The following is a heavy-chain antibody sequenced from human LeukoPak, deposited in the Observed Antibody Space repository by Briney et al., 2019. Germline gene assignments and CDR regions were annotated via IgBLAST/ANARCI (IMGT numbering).Heavy chain of an antibody. D-gene: IGHD3-22*01. J-gene: IGHJ4*02. Sequence: SVKVSCKASGGTFSSYAISWVRQAPGQGLEWMGAIIPIFGTANYAQKFQGRVTITTDESTSTAYMELSSLRSEDTAVYYCARNPYNMIAVGTDWGQGTLVTVSS. V-gene: IGHV1-69*05. CDR3: ARNPYNMIAVGTD. CDR2: IIPIFGTA. CDR1: GGTFSSYA.